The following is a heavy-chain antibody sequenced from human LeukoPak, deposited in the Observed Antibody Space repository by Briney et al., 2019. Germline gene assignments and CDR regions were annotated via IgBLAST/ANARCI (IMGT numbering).Heavy chain of an antibody. J-gene: IGHJ5*02. CDR1: GGSISSYY. D-gene: IGHD6-13*01. Sequence: SETLSLTCTVSGGSISSYYWSWIRQPPGKGLEWIGYIYYSGSTNYNPSLKSRVTISVDTSKDQFSLKLSSVTAADTAVYYCARAGYSSSWYSWFDPWGQGTLVTVSS. CDR2: IYYSGST. CDR3: ARAGYSSSWYSWFDP. V-gene: IGHV4-59*01.